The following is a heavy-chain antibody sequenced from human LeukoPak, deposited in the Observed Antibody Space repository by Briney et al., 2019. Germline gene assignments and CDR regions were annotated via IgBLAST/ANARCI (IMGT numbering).Heavy chain of an antibody. CDR2: IWYDGSNK. J-gene: IGHJ5*02. CDR3: ARSPNCGGDCS. D-gene: IGHD2-21*02. Sequence: GRSLRLSCAASGFTFSSYGMHWVRQAPGKGLEWVAVIWYDGSNKYYADSVKGRFTISRDNSKNTLYLQMNSLRADDTAVYYCARSPNCGGDCSWGQGTLVTVSS. V-gene: IGHV3-33*01. CDR1: GFTFSSYG.